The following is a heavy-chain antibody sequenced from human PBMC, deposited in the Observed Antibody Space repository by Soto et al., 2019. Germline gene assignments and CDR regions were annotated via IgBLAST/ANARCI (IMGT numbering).Heavy chain of an antibody. V-gene: IGHV3-21*01. Sequence: GGALRLSCAASGFTFSSYSMNWVRQAPGKGLEWVSSISSSSSYIYYADSVKGRFTISRDNAKNSLYLQMNSLRAEDTAVYYCARDLTVVVTDGYYYYGMDVWGQGTTVTVSS. D-gene: IGHD2-21*02. CDR2: ISSSSSYI. J-gene: IGHJ6*02. CDR1: GFTFSSYS. CDR3: ARDLTVVVTDGYYYYGMDV.